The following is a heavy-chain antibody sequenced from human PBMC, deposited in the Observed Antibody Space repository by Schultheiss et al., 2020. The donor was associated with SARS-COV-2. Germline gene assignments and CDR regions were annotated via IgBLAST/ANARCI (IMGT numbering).Heavy chain of an antibody. CDR1: GGSISSYY. CDR3: ARVYYYDSSGYYYRGVFFDY. Sequence: SETLSLTCTVSGGSISSYYWSWIRQPPGKGLEWIGYIYYSGSTNYNPSLKSRVTISVDTSKNQFSLKLSSVTAADTAVYYCARVYYYDSSGYYYRGVFFDYWGQGTLVTVSS. CDR2: IYYSGST. V-gene: IGHV4-59*01. J-gene: IGHJ4*02. D-gene: IGHD3-22*01.